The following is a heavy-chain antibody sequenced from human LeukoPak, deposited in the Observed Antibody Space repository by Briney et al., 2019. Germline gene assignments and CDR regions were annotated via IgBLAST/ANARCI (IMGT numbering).Heavy chain of an antibody. D-gene: IGHD4-11*01. Sequence: GGSLRLSCAASGFTFSDYYMTWIRQAPGKGLERVSYISNSGGTIYYTDSVKGRFTISRDNAKNSLYLQMNSLRAEDTAVYYCARRYSNSFDYWGQGTLVTVSS. V-gene: IGHV3-11*01. J-gene: IGHJ4*02. CDR3: ARRYSNSFDY. CDR2: ISNSGGTI. CDR1: GFTFSDYY.